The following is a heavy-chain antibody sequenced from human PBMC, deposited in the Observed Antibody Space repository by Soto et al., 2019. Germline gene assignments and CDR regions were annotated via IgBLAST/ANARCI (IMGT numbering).Heavy chain of an antibody. CDR2: IYYSGST. V-gene: IGHV4-59*01. CDR3: ARDTYYYDSSGLVPYYFDY. J-gene: IGHJ4*02. Sequence: SETLSLTCTVSGGSMNSYYWTWIRQPPGKGLEWIGYIYYSGSTNYNPSLKSRVTISADTSKNQFSLELTSVTAADTAVFYCARDTYYYDSSGLVPYYFDYWGQGTLVTVSS. CDR1: GGSMNSYY. D-gene: IGHD3-22*01.